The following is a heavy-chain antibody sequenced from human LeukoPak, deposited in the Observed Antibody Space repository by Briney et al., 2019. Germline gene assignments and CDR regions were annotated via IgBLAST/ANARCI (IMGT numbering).Heavy chain of an antibody. CDR2: IRFDGSNE. CDR3: AKALDSYYYYMDV. Sequence: GGSLRLSCAASGFTFSSYGMHWVRQAPGKGLEWVAFIRFDGSNEYYADSVKGRFTISRDNSKNTLYLQMNSLRAEDTAVYYCAKALDSYYYYMDVWGKGTTVTVSS. V-gene: IGHV3-30*02. D-gene: IGHD2-21*01. CDR1: GFTFSSYG. J-gene: IGHJ6*03.